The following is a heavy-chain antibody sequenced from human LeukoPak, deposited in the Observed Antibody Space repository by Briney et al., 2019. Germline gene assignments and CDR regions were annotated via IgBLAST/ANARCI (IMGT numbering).Heavy chain of an antibody. V-gene: IGHV4-34*01. D-gene: IGHD5-12*01. CDR1: GGSFSGYY. CDR2: INHSGST. J-gene: IGHJ4*02. Sequence: SETLSLTCAVYGGSFSGYYWSWIRQPPGKGLEWIGEINHSGSTNYNPSLKSRVTISVDTSKNQFSLKLSSVTAADTAVYYCARGRSGRASRGNRVATTHGPFDYWGQGTLVTVSS. CDR3: ARGRSGRASRGNRVATTHGPFDY.